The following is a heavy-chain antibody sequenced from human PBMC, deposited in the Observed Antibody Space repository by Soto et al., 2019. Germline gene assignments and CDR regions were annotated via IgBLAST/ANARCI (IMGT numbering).Heavy chain of an antibody. CDR2: FDPEDGET. V-gene: IGHV1-24*01. CDR1: GYTLAELS. Sequence: ASVKVSCKVSGYTLAELSMHWVRQAPGKGLEWMGGFDPEDGETIYAQKFQGRVTMTEDTSTDTAYMELSSLRSEDTAVYYCATTTGPDTAMAHPPLDYWGQGTLVTVSS. J-gene: IGHJ4*02. CDR3: ATTTGPDTAMAHPPLDY. D-gene: IGHD5-18*01.